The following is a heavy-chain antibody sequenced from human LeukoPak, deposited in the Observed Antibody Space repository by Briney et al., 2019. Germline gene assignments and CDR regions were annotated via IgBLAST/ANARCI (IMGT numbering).Heavy chain of an antibody. D-gene: IGHD3-16*01. CDR3: ARDPGWGALDY. J-gene: IGHJ4*02. V-gene: IGHV3-7*03. Sequence: GGSLRLSCAASGFSFSTSWMTWVRQTPGKGLELVANINIDGSQRYHADSVEGRFTISRDNVKNTLYLQMNSLRVEDTAVYYCARDPGWGALDYWGQGALVTVSS. CDR2: INIDGSQR. CDR1: GFSFSTSW.